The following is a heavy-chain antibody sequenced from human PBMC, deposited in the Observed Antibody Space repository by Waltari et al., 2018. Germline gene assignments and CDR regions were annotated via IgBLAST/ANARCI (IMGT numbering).Heavy chain of an antibody. V-gene: IGHV4-38-2*01. J-gene: IGHJ5*02. D-gene: IGHD1-1*01. Sequence: QVQLQESGPGLVKPSETLSLTCAVSGYSISSGYYWGWIRQPPGKGLEWIGSIYHSGGTDYNPALKSRVTISVDTSKNQFSLKLSSVTAADTAVYYCARQRGYPPSYNWFDPWGQGTLVTVSS. CDR3: ARQRGYPPSYNWFDP. CDR1: GYSISSGYY. CDR2: IYHSGGT.